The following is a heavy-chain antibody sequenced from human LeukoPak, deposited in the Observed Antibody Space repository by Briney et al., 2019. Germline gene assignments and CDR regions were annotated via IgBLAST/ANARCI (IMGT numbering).Heavy chain of an antibody. Sequence: PSETLSLTCAVYGGSFSGYYWTWIRQPPGKGLEWIGEINHSGSTNYNPSLKSRVAISVDTSKKQFFLKLNSVTAADTAVYYCARARRDYGRSFGYWGQGTLVTVSS. CDR2: INHSGST. V-gene: IGHV4-34*01. D-gene: IGHD4-17*01. CDR1: GGSFSGYY. CDR3: ARARRDYGRSFGY. J-gene: IGHJ4*02.